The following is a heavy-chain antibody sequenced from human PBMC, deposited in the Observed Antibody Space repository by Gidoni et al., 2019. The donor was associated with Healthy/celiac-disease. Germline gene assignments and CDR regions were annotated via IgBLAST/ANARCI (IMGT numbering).Heavy chain of an antibody. V-gene: IGHV3-30*04. Sequence: QVQLVESGGGVVQPGRALRLSCAASGFTFSSYAIHCVRQAPGKGLEWVAVVSYDGSNKSYADSVKGRLTISRDNSKNTLYLKMNSLRAEDTAVYYCARDPRSYYDFWSGYLSWFDPWGQGTLVTVSS. CDR2: VSYDGSNK. D-gene: IGHD3-3*01. CDR3: ARDPRSYYDFWSGYLSWFDP. J-gene: IGHJ5*02. CDR1: GFTFSSYA.